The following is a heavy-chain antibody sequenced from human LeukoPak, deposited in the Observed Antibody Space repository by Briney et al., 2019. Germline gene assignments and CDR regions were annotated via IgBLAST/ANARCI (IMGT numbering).Heavy chain of an antibody. V-gene: IGHV1-46*01. CDR1: GYTFTRYH. J-gene: IGHJ4*02. D-gene: IGHD5-24*01. CDR3: AREAFIEMTTIASAFDF. CDR2: INPSGGST. Sequence: ASVNDSFKSSGYTFTRYHMHGVRQPACQGRACMGVINPSGGSTRYPQKFQGRVTMTRDTSTRTVYMELSSLRSDDTAVYFCAREAFIEMTTIASAFDFWGQGTLVTVSS.